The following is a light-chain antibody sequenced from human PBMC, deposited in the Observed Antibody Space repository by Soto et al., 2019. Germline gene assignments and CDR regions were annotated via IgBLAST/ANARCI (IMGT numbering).Light chain of an antibody. CDR1: SSNIGGNY. CDR2: RND. CDR3: CSYAGGRSPYV. Sequence: QPVLTQPPSASATPGQWVTISCSGSSSNIGGNYVYWYQQLPGTAPKVLIYRNDQRPSGVPDRFSGSKSGNTASLTISGLQAEDEADYYCCSYAGGRSPYVFGTGTNSPS. V-gene: IGLV1-47*01. J-gene: IGLJ1*01.